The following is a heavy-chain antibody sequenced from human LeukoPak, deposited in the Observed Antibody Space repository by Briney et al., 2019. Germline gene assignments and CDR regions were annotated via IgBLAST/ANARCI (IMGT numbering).Heavy chain of an antibody. V-gene: IGHV4-59*01. J-gene: IGHJ4*02. D-gene: IGHD5-12*01. CDR1: GGSISSYY. CDR2: IYTSGST. CDR3: ARGRGGYYFDY. Sequence: PSETLSLTCTVSGGSISSYYWSWIRQPPGKGLEWIGYIYTSGSTNYNPSLKSRVTISVDTSKNQFSLKLSSVTAADTAVYYCARGRGGYYFDYWGQGTLVTVSS.